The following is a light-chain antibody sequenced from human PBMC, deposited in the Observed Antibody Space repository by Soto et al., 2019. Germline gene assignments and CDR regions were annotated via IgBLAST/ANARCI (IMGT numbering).Light chain of an antibody. CDR1: SSNLGAGYD. CDR3: ATWDDSLNGLYV. CDR2: GNR. J-gene: IGLJ1*01. Sequence: QSVLTQPPSVSGAPGQRVTISCTGNSSNLGAGYDVHWYQQLPGAAPKLVIFGNRNRPSGVPERFSGSKSGTSASLAITGLQAEDEADYYCATWDDSLNGLYVFGPGTKLTVL. V-gene: IGLV1-40*01.